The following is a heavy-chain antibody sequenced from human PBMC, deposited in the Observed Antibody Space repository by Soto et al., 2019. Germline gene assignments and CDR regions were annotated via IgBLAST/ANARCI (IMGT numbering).Heavy chain of an antibody. CDR1: GYSFTSLD. D-gene: IGHD2-8*01. V-gene: IGHV1-8*01. CDR2: MEPSTGRT. CDR3: WCGVSAGVDY. Sequence: QVQLVQSGAEVREPGASVKVSCKASGYSFTSLDINWVRQTAGQGLEWMGWMEPSTGRTGYAQKFQGRVTMTRDTSINTAYMELTTLPSDDTAFYYCWCGVSAGVDYWGQGTLVTVSS. J-gene: IGHJ4*02.